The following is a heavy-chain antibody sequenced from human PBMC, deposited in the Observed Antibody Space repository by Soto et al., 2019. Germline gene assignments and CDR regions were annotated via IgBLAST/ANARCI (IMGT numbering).Heavy chain of an antibody. V-gene: IGHV1-3*01. J-gene: IGHJ5*02. CDR3: AITGSSSWFWVDP. CDR2: INAGNCNT. CDR1: GYTFTSYA. D-gene: IGHD6-13*01. Sequence: QVQLVQSGAEVKKPGASVQVSCKASGYTFTSYAIHWVRQAPGQRLEWMGWINAGNCNTKYSQKFQGRVTITRDTSASKAYMELSSLRSEDTAVYYCAITGSSSWFWVDPWGQGTLVTVSS.